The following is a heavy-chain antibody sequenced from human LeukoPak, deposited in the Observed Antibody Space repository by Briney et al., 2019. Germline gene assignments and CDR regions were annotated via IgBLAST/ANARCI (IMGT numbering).Heavy chain of an antibody. J-gene: IGHJ4*02. D-gene: IGHD6-19*01. CDR1: GYTLTELP. Sequence: ASVKVSCKVSGYTLTELPMHWVRQAPGKGLEWMGGFDPEDGETIYAQKFQGRVTMTEDTSTDTAYMERSSLRSEDTAVYYCASLSSGWYPYYFDYWGQGTLVTVSS. CDR3: ASLSSGWYPYYFDY. CDR2: FDPEDGET. V-gene: IGHV1-24*01.